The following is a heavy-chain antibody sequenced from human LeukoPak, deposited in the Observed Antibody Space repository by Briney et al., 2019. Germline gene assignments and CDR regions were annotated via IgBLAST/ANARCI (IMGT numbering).Heavy chain of an antibody. J-gene: IGHJ6*02. CDR3: AKVDSSGWSTKYYGMDV. V-gene: IGHV3-23*01. D-gene: IGHD6-19*01. CDR1: GFTFSSYA. Sequence: GGSLRLSCAASGFTFSSYAMSWVRQAPGKGLEWVSAISGSGGSTYYADSVKGRFTISRDNSKNTLYLQMNSLRAEDTAVYYCAKVDSSGWSTKYYGMDVWGQGTTVTVSS. CDR2: ISGSGGST.